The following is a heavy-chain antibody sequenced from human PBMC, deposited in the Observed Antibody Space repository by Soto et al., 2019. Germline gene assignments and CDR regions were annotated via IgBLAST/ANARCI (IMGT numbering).Heavy chain of an antibody. CDR1: GGTFSSYA. CDR3: ARGSLDNWFDP. D-gene: IGHD3-16*02. CDR2: IIPIFGTA. J-gene: IGHJ5*02. Sequence: GASVKVSCKASGGTFSSYAISWVRQAPGQGLEWMGGIIPIFGTANYAQKFQGRVTMTTDTSTSTAYMELRSLRSDDTAVYYCARGSLDNWFDPWGRGTLVTVSS. V-gene: IGHV1-69*05.